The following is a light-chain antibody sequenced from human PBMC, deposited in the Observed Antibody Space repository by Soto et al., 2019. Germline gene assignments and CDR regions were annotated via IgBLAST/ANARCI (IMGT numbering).Light chain of an antibody. Sequence: DIQLTQSPSVLSASVGDRVTITCRASQGISGFLAWYQQKPWKAPKLLIYSTSTLETGVPSRFSGSASGTEFTLTISSLQPEDFATYYCQHLNTYLITFGQGTRLEIK. CDR2: STS. CDR3: QHLNTYLIT. CDR1: QGISGF. J-gene: IGKJ5*01. V-gene: IGKV1-9*01.